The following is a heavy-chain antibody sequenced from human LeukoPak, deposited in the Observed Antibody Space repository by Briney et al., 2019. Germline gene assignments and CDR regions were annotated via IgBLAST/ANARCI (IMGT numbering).Heavy chain of an antibody. D-gene: IGHD1-26*01. Sequence: GGSLRLSCAASGFTFSYYWMSWVRQAPGKGLEWVANIKQDGNEKYYVDSVKGRFTISRDIAKNSLYLQMNSLRAEDTAVYYCARDGRVTVGATRYGYWGQGTLVTVSS. CDR3: ARDGRVTVGATRYGY. CDR2: IKQDGNEK. V-gene: IGHV3-7*01. J-gene: IGHJ4*02. CDR1: GFTFSYYW.